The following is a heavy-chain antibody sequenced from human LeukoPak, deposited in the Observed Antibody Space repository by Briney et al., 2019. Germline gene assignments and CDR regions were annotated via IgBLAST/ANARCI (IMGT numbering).Heavy chain of an antibody. CDR1: GYTFTGYY. CDR2: INPNSGGT. Sequence: ASVKVSCKASGYTFTGYYMHWVRQAPGQGLEWMGWINPNSGGTNYAQKFQGRVTMTRDTSISTAYMELSRLRSDDTAVYYCARDYYGSGSRSDAFDIWGQGTMVTVSS. CDR3: ARDYYGSGSRSDAFDI. D-gene: IGHD3-10*01. V-gene: IGHV1-2*02. J-gene: IGHJ3*02.